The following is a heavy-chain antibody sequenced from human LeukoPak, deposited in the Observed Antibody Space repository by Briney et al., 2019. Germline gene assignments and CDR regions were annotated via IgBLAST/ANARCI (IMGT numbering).Heavy chain of an antibody. CDR1: GFAFDDCA. D-gene: IGHD1-26*01. CDR3: AKGWELLSAFDS. V-gene: IGHV3-9*01. J-gene: IGHJ4*02. CDR2: ISRNSGSM. Sequence: GRSLRPSCAGTGFAFDDCAMHWVRQAPGKGLEWVSGISRNSGSMGYADSVKGRFTISRDNGKKSLYLQMNSLRSEDTALYYCAKGWELLSAFDSWGQGTLVTVSS.